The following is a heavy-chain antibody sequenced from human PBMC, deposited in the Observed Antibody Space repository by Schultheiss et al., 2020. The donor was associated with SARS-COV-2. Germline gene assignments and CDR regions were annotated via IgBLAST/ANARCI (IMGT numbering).Heavy chain of an antibody. V-gene: IGHV3-30-3*01. CDR1: GFTFSSYA. CDR3: ARYRGYCSSTSCRYYYYYYGMDV. CDR2: ILYDGSNK. D-gene: IGHD2-2*01. J-gene: IGHJ6*02. Sequence: GGSLRLSCAASGFTFSSYAMHWVRQAPGKGLEWVAVILYDGSNKYYADSVKGRFTISRDNSKNTLYLQMNSLRAEDTAVYYCARYRGYCSSTSCRYYYYYYGMDVWGQGTTVTVSS.